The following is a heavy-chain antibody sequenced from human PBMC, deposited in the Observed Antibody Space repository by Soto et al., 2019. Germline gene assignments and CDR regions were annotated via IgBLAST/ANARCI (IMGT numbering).Heavy chain of an antibody. CDR2: TYYSGST. J-gene: IGHJ2*01. Sequence: QVQLQESGPGLVKPSETLSLTCTVSGGSISSYYWSWIRQPPGKGLEWIGYTYYSGSTNYNPSLKIRFTISVDTSKNQFSLKLSSVTAADTAVYYCARFNWYFDLWGRGTLVTVSS. V-gene: IGHV4-59*08. CDR1: GGSISSYY. CDR3: ARFNWYFDL.